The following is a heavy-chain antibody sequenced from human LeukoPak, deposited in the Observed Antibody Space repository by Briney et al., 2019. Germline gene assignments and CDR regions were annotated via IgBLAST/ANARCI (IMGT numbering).Heavy chain of an antibody. D-gene: IGHD3-9*01. V-gene: IGHV3-30*18. J-gene: IGHJ6*02. CDR3: AKDFRVRYFDWLFKAGYYYYYGMDV. CDR1: GFTSSSYG. CDR2: ISYDGSNK. Sequence: PGGSLRLSCAASGFTSSSYGMHWVRQAPGKGLEWVAVISYDGSNKYYADSVKGRFTISRDNSKNTLYLQMNSLRAEDTAVYYCAKDFRVRYFDWLFKAGYYYYYGMDVWGQGTTVTVSS.